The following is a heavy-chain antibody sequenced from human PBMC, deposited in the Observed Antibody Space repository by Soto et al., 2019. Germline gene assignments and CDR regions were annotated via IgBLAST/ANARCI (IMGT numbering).Heavy chain of an antibody. CDR2: IYYSGST. CDR1: GGSISSYY. Sequence: SETLSLTCTVSGGSISSYYWSWIRQPPGKGLEWIGYIYYSGSTNYNPSLKSRVTISVDTSKNQFSLKLSSVTAADTVVYYCARARVRASSFDYWGQGTLVTVSS. J-gene: IGHJ4*02. CDR3: ARARVRASSFDY. V-gene: IGHV4-59*08. D-gene: IGHD1-26*01.